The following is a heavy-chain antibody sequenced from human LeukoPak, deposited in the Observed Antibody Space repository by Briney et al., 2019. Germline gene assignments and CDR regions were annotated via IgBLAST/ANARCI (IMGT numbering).Heavy chain of an antibody. J-gene: IGHJ5*02. D-gene: IGHD2-2*01. V-gene: IGHV3-15*01. CDR1: GFTFSNAW. CDR3: TTDPIVVVPAAVT. Sequence: GGSLRLSCAASGFTFSNAWMSWVRQAPGKGLEWVGRIKSKTDGGTTDYAAPVKGRFTISRDDSKNTLYLQMNSLKTEDTAVYYCTTDPIVVVPAAVTWGQGTLVTVSS. CDR2: IKSKTDGGTT.